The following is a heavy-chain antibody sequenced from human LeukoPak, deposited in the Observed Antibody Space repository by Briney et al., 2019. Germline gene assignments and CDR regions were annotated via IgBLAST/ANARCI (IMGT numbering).Heavy chain of an antibody. D-gene: IGHD2-15*01. CDR1: GGSISSTSYY. CDR2: IYYSGST. Sequence: SETLSLTCTVSGGSISSTSYYWGWIRQPPGKGLEWIGSIYYSGSTYYNPSLKSRVTVSVDTSKSQFSLKVNSMTAADTAVYYCARVDGSCSGGSCPSGNWFDPWGQGTLVTVSS. J-gene: IGHJ5*02. V-gene: IGHV4-39*07. CDR3: ARVDGSCSGGSCPSGNWFDP.